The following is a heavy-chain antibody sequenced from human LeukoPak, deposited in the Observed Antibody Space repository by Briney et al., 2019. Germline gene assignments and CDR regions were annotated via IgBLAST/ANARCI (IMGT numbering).Heavy chain of an antibody. D-gene: IGHD1-26*01. CDR3: ARGRPVGASTVEDY. J-gene: IGHJ4*02. V-gene: IGHV3-66*01. Sequence: GGSLRLSCAGSGCTFSSYAMSWVRQAPGKGLEWVSVIYSGGSTDYADSVKGRFTISRDNSKNTLYLQMDNLGAEDTAVYYCARGRPVGASTVEDYWGQGTLVTVSS. CDR1: GCTFSSYA. CDR2: IYSGGST.